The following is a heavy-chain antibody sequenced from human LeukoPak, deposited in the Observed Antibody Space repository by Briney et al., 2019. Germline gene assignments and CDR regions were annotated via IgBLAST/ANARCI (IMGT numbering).Heavy chain of an antibody. CDR2: ISSSGRTI. V-gene: IGHV3-48*03. CDR1: GFPLSSYE. J-gene: IGHJ4*02. Sequence: SFAASGFPLSSYEMNWVRQAPGKGLEWVSYISSSGRTIYYADSVKCRLTISRDNAKNSLYLQMNSLRAEDTAVYYCARGPLDFFDYWGQGALVTVSS. D-gene: IGHD1-1*01. CDR3: ARGPLDFFDY.